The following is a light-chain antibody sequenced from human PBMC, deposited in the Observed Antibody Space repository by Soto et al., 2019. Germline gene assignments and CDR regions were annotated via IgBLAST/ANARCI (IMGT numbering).Light chain of an antibody. CDR1: SSDVGGYNR. J-gene: IGLJ3*02. V-gene: IGLV2-18*02. CDR3: SSYTSSSTFLWV. Sequence: QSALTQPPSVSGSPGQSVTISCTGTSSDVGGYNRVSWYQQPPGTAPKLMIYEVSNRPPGVPDRFSGSKSGNTASLTISGLQAEDEADYYCSSYTSSSTFLWVFGGGTKLTVL. CDR2: EVS.